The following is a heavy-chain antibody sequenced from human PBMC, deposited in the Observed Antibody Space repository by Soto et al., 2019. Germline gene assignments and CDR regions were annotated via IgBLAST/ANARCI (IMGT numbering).Heavy chain of an antibody. Sequence: GESLKISCKGSGYSFTSYWIGWVRQMPGKGLEWMGIIYPGDSDTRYRPSFQGQVTISADKSISTAYLQRSSLKASDTAMYYCARRGANWVDAFDIWGQGTMVTVSS. CDR1: GYSFTSYW. D-gene: IGHD7-27*01. J-gene: IGHJ3*02. V-gene: IGHV5-51*01. CDR2: IYPGDSDT. CDR3: ARRGANWVDAFDI.